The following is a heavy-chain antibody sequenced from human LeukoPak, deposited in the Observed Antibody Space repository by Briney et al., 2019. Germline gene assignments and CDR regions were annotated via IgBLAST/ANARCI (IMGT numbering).Heavy chain of an antibody. Sequence: SVKVSCKASGGSLSDSAVFWVRQAPGHGLEWMGKIIVSLGITDYAQKFQDRVTITADKTTSTAYMELSSLRSDDTAVYYCARESVRFGVVKEGDLWGRGTLVSVSS. CDR1: GGSLSDSA. V-gene: IGHV1-69*04. CDR2: IIVSLGIT. J-gene: IGHJ5*02. D-gene: IGHD3-3*01. CDR3: ARESVRFGVVKEGDL.